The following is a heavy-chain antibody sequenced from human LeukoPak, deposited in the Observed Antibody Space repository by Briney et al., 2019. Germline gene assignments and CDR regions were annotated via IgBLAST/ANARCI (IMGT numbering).Heavy chain of an antibody. CDR3: ARDGIVVVPAAIPHYYYYMDV. CDR2: ILYDGSNK. V-gene: IGHV3-30-3*01. CDR1: GFTFSSYA. Sequence: PGGSLRLSCAASGFTFSSYAMHWVRQAPGKGLEWVAVILYDGSNKYYADSVKGRFTISRDNSKNTLYLQMNSLRAEDTAVYYCARDGIVVVPAAIPHYYYYMDVWGKGTTVTVSS. J-gene: IGHJ6*03. D-gene: IGHD2-2*02.